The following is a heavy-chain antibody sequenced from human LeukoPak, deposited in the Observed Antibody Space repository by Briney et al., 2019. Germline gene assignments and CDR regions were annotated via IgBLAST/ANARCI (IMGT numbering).Heavy chain of an antibody. V-gene: IGHV3-23*01. D-gene: IGHD3-22*01. J-gene: IGHJ4*02. CDR1: GFTFSSYA. CDR3: AKVYVSMIVVVTTYYFDY. Sequence: GGSLRLSCAASGFTFSSYAMSWVRQAPGKGLEWVSAISGSGGSTYYADSVKGRFTISRDNPKNTLYLQMNSLRAEDTAVYYCAKVYVSMIVVVTTYYFDYWGQGTLVTVSS. CDR2: ISGSGGST.